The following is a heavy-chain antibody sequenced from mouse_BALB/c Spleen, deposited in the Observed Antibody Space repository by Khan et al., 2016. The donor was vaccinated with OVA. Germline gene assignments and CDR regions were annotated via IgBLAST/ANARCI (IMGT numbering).Heavy chain of an antibody. CDR3: ARGNYYGSSSWFGD. CDR1: GYTFSSYW. J-gene: IGHJ3*01. CDR2: ILPGSGRN. D-gene: IGHD1-1*01. V-gene: IGHV1-9*01. Sequence: QMQLEESGAELMKPGASVKISCKATGYTFSSYWIEWVKQRPGHGLEWIGEILPGSGRNNYNEKFKGKATFTADTSSNTAYMQLSNLTSDDSAVYYCARGNYYGSSSWFGDWGQGTLVTVSA.